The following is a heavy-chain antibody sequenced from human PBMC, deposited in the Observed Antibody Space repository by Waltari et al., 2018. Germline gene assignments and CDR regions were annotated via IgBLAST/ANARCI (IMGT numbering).Heavy chain of an antibody. J-gene: IGHJ4*02. CDR1: DGSISSASW. D-gene: IGHD6-13*01. V-gene: IGHV4-4*02. Sequence: QLQLQESGPGLLKPSETLSLTCHVSDGSISSASWWSWIRQSPGKGLEWIGEIFPSGSTKSNPSLESRVTISQDYSKNQFSLKLNSVTAADTAVYYCAGGSSMQQLMRYWGQGILVTVSS. CDR2: IFPSGST. CDR3: AGGSSMQQLMRY.